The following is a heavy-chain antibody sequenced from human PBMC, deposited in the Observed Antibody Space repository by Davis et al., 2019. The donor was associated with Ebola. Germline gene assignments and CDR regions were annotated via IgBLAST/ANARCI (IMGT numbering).Heavy chain of an antibody. Sequence: MPSETLSLTCSVSGASISSYYWSWIRQPPGKGLEWIGYIYYSGSTNYNPSLKSRVTISVDTSKNQFSLKLSSVTAAETAVYYCASSDYYDSSGYYHWGQGTLVTVSS. J-gene: IGHJ4*02. CDR3: ASSDYYDSSGYYH. CDR2: IYYSGST. CDR1: GASISSYY. V-gene: IGHV4-59*01. D-gene: IGHD3-22*01.